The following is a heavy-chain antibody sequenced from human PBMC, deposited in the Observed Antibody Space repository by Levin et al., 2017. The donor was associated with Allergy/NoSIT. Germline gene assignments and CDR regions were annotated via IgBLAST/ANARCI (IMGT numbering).Heavy chain of an antibody. Sequence: PSETLSLTCTVSGGSISDDSYYWAWVRQPPGKGLEWIGSIYYDGSAYYNPSLKTLLTISVDTSKNQFSLRVNSLTAAATPLYYCSGEPNSPYYYHYGLDVWGQGTTVTVS. CDR3: SGEPNSPYYYHYGLDV. V-gene: IGHV4-39*07. J-gene: IGHJ6*02. CDR2: IYYDGSA. CDR1: GGSISDDSYY. D-gene: IGHD2/OR15-2a*01.